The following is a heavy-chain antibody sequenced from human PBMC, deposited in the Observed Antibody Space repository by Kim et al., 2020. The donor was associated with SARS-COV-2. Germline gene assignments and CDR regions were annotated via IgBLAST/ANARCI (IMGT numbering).Heavy chain of an antibody. V-gene: IGHV4-34*01. D-gene: IGHD6-6*01. J-gene: IGHJ4*02. Sequence: NPSPRSRVTISVDTSKNQFSLKRSSVTAADTAVYYCARGLAARRGGFDYWGQGTLVTVSS. CDR3: ARGLAARRGGFDY.